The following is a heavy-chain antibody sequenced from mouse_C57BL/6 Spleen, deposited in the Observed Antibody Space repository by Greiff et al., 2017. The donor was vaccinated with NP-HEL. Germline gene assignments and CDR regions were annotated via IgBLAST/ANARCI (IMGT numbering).Heavy chain of an antibody. D-gene: IGHD2-5*01. CDR3: ARDEDSNYENYAMDY. Sequence: EVKLVESGGGLVKPGGSLKLSCAASGFTFSSYAMSWVRQTPEKRLEWVATISDGGSYTYYPDNVKGRFTISRDNAKNNLYLQMSHLKSEDTAMYYCARDEDSNYENYAMDYWGQGTSVTVSS. CDR2: ISDGGSYT. V-gene: IGHV5-4*01. J-gene: IGHJ4*01. CDR1: GFTFSSYA.